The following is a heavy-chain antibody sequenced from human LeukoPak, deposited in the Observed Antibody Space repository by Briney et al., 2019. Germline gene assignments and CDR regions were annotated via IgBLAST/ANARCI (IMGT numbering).Heavy chain of an antibody. V-gene: IGHV4-34*01. D-gene: IGHD5-18*01. Sequence: PSETLSLTCAVYGGSFSGYYWSWIRQPPGKGLEWLGEINHSGSTNYNPSLKSRVTISADTSKNQFSLKLSSVTAADTAVYYCARGRYSYGYFGYWGQGTLVTVPS. CDR1: GGSFSGYY. J-gene: IGHJ4*02. CDR3: ARGRYSYGYFGY. CDR2: INHSGST.